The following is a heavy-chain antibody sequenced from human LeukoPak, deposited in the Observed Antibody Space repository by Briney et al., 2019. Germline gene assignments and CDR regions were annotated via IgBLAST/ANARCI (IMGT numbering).Heavy chain of an antibody. V-gene: IGHV4-59*01. J-gene: IGHJ3*02. CDR1: GGSISSYY. D-gene: IGHD3-22*01. CDR3: ARPYYYDSSGLWSAFDI. Sequence: SETLSLTCTVSGGSISSYYWSWIRQPPGKGLEWIGYIYYSGSTNYNPSLKSRVTISVDTSKNQFSLKLSSVTAADTAVYYCARPYYYDSSGLWSAFDIWGQGTMVTVSS. CDR2: IYYSGST.